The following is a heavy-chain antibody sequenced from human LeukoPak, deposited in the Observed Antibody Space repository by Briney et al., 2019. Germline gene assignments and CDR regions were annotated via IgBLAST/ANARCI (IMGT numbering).Heavy chain of an antibody. D-gene: IGHD2/OR15-2a*01. J-gene: IGHJ4*02. V-gene: IGHV3-33*01. Sequence: PGGSLRLACAVSGFSFSSYGMHWVRQAPGKGLEWVAVIWYDGSNENYADSAKGRFTISRDNSKNTLYLQMNSLRAEDTAVYFCARGSNSGFSIDSWGQGTLVTVSS. CDR3: ARGSNSGFSIDS. CDR1: GFSFSSYG. CDR2: IWYDGSNE.